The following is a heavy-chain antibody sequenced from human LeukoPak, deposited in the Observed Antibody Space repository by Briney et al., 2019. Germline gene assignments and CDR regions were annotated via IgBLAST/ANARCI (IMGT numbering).Heavy chain of an antibody. V-gene: IGHV3-48*02. CDR2: VSSVSSSM. J-gene: IGHJ4*02. CDR1: GFTFNGYG. Sequence: GGPLGFSVAASGFTFNGYGMIGFRRARGKGLNWFSYVSSVSSSMYYADSVKGRFTISRDNAKNLLYLQMNSLRDDDTAVYYCARGRSTSSWECDYWGQGTLVTVSS. D-gene: IGHD6-6*01. CDR3: ARGRSTSSWECDY.